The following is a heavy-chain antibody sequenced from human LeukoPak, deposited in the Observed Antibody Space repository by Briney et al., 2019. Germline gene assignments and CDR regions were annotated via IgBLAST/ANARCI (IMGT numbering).Heavy chain of an antibody. Sequence: ASMKVSCKVSGYSITELSTHWVRQAPGKGLKWMGGFDPGSGEIIYEQKFQDRVTMTEDTSTDTAYMELSSLRSEDTALYYCATGTHYDLLPFWGQGTLVTVSS. V-gene: IGHV1-24*01. CDR2: FDPGSGEI. J-gene: IGHJ4*02. CDR3: ATGTHYDLLPF. D-gene: IGHD3-9*01. CDR1: GYSITELS.